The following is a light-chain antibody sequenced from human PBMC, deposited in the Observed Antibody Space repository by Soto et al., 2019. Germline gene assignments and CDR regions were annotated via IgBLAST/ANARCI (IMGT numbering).Light chain of an antibody. Sequence: EILLTQSPGTLSLSPGDSATLSCRASQRLSSSYLAWYQQKPGQAPRLLVYGASTTATGIPARFSGSGSGTVFTLTISRLEPEDFAVYYCQQYGTSPTFGGGTKVDI. V-gene: IGKV3-20*01. CDR3: QQYGTSPT. CDR2: GAS. J-gene: IGKJ4*01. CDR1: QRLSSSY.